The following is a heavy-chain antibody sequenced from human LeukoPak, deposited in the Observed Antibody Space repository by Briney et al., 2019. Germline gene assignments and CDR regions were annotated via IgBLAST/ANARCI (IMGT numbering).Heavy chain of an antibody. CDR2: IYYSGST. CDR1: GGSISSYY. Sequence: PSETLSLTCTVSGGSISSYYWSWIRQPPGKGLEWIGYIYYSGSTNYNPSLKSRVTISVDTSKNQFSLKLSSVTAADTAVYYCARTPAYCGGDCYPYYFDYWGQGTLVTVPS. CDR3: ARTPAYCGGDCYPYYFDY. V-gene: IGHV4-59*01. D-gene: IGHD2-21*02. J-gene: IGHJ4*02.